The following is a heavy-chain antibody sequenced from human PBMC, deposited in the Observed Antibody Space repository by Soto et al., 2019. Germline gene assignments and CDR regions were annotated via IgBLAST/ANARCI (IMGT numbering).Heavy chain of an antibody. V-gene: IGHV3-49*03. CDR2: IRSKAYGGTT. D-gene: IGHD6-13*01. J-gene: IGHJ6*02. Sequence: GSLRLSCTASGFTFGDYAMSWFRQAPGKGLEWVGFIRSKAYGGTTEYAASVKGRFTISRDDSKSIAYLQMNSLKTEDTAVYYCSRPMYSSSWYGDSTYYYGMDVWGQGTTVTVSS. CDR3: SRPMYSSSWYGDSTYYYGMDV. CDR1: GFTFGDYA.